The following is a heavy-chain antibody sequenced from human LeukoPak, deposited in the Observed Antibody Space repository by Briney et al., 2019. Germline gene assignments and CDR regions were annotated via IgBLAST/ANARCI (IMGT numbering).Heavy chain of an antibody. Sequence: PGGSLRLSCAASGFTFSSYAMSWDRQAPGKGLEWVSAISGSGGSTYYADSVKGRFTISRDNSKNTLYLQMNSLRAEDTAVYYCARGGIQLWYSGYWGQGTLVTVSS. CDR1: GFTFSSYA. J-gene: IGHJ4*02. CDR2: ISGSGGST. V-gene: IGHV3-23*01. D-gene: IGHD5-18*01. CDR3: ARGGIQLWYSGY.